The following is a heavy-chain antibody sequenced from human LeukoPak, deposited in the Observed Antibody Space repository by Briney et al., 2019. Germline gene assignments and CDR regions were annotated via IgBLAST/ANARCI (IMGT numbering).Heavy chain of an antibody. CDR2: INVYSGNT. J-gene: IGHJ4*02. D-gene: IGHD6-19*01. CDR3: ARDLGYSSGWYKGY. CDR1: GYTLTSYG. Sequence: GASVKVSCKTSGYTLTSYGISWVRQAPGQGLEWMGWINVYSGNTNYAQKLQGRVTMTTDTSTSTAYMELRSLRSDDTAVYYCARDLGYSSGWYKGYWGQGTLVTVSS. V-gene: IGHV1-18*01.